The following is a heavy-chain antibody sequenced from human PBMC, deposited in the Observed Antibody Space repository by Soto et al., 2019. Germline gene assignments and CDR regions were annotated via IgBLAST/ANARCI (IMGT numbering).Heavy chain of an antibody. Sequence: EVQLVESGGGLVQPGGSLRLSCEASGFTFSSYWMHWVRQAPGKGLVWVSRINSDGSTTNYADSVKGRFTISRDNAKNTLYLQMNSLRAENTAVYYCARDREWERPGCWGQGTLVTVSS. CDR2: INSDGSTT. D-gene: IGHD1-26*01. CDR1: GFTFSSYW. V-gene: IGHV3-74*01. CDR3: ARDREWERPGC. J-gene: IGHJ4*02.